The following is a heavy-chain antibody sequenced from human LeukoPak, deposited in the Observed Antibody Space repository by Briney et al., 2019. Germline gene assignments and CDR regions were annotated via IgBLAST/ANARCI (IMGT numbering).Heavy chain of an antibody. CDR1: GFTFTGYY. V-gene: IGHV1-2*02. J-gene: IGHJ6*03. D-gene: IGHD2-15*01. CDR2: INPNNGDT. CDR3: ARGLSGPYYYYYMDV. Sequence: ASVKVSCKASGFTFTGYYIHWVRQAPGQGLEWMGWINPNNGDTNYAQKFQGRVTMTRDTSISTAYMELSRLRSDDTAVYYCARGLSGPYYYYYMDVWGKGTTVTISS.